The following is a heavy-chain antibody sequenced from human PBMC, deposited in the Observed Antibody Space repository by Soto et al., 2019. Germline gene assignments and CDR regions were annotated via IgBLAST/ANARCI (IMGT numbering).Heavy chain of an antibody. CDR3: ARICSGSDFDY. Sequence: SGPTLVNPTQTLTLTCTFSGFSLSASGMCVSWIRKPPGKALEWLARIYWDDDKFYSTSLKTRLTISKDTSKNQVDLTMTNADPADTATYYCARICSGSDFDYWGQGTLVTVSS. D-gene: IGHD2-15*01. CDR2: IYWDDDK. CDR1: GFSLSASGMC. V-gene: IGHV2-70*17. J-gene: IGHJ4*02.